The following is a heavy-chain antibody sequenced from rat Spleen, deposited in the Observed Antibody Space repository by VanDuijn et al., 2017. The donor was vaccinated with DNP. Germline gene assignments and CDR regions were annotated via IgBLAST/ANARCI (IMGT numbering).Heavy chain of an antibody. CDR2: SVYNGDRA. CDR1: GFTFSDYN. CDR3: TTRGVGARYYWHFDF. Sequence: EVQLVASGGDLVQPGRSLKLSCAASGFTFSDYNLAWVRQTPKKGLEWVATSVYNGDRAFYRDSVKGRFTVSRDEAKNILYLQMDSLRSEDTATYYCTTRGVGARYYWHFDFWGPGTMVTVSS. J-gene: IGHJ1*01. V-gene: IGHV5S10*01. D-gene: IGHD1-1*01.